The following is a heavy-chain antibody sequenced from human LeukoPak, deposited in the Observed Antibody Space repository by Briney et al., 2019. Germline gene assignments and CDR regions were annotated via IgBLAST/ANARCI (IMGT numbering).Heavy chain of an antibody. CDR1: GYTFTSYG. Sequence: ASVKVSCKASGYTFTSYGISWVRQAPGQGLEWMGWISAYNGNTNYAQKLQGRVTMTTDTSTSTAYMELRSLRSDDTAVYYCARDKYQLLSNSGYYYYGMDVWGQGTTVTVSS. CDR2: ISAYNGNT. D-gene: IGHD2-2*01. V-gene: IGHV1-18*01. CDR3: ARDKYQLLSNSGYYYYGMDV. J-gene: IGHJ6*02.